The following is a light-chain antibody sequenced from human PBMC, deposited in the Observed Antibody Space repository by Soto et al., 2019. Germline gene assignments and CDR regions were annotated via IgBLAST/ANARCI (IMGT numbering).Light chain of an antibody. CDR1: SSDVGGYNY. V-gene: IGLV2-14*01. J-gene: IGLJ2*01. CDR2: EVS. Sequence: QSVLTQPASVSGSPGQSITISCTGTSSDVGGYNYVSWYQQHPGKAPKLMIYEVSNRPSGVSNRFSGSKSGNTASLTISGLQAEDEADYYCGAYTSSRTLVVFGGGTKLTVL. CDR3: GAYTSSRTLVV.